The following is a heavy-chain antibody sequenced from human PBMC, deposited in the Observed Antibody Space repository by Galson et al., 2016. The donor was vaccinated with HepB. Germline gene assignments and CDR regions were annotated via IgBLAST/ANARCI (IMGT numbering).Heavy chain of an antibody. D-gene: IGHD3-3*01. CDR2: INNYGMST. Sequence: SLRLSCAASGFAFSDYWMHWVRQVPGQGPVWVSRINNYGMSTDYADSVKGRFTISRDNARNTLFLQMNSLRVEDTAVYYCARGLTLRSLEWVFDSWGQGIVVSVSS. CDR3: ARGLTLRSLEWVFDS. V-gene: IGHV3-74*01. CDR1: GFAFSDYW. J-gene: IGHJ5*01.